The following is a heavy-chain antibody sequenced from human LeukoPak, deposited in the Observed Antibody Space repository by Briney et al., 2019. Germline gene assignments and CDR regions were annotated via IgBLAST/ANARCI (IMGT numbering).Heavy chain of an antibody. J-gene: IGHJ5*02. V-gene: IGHV1-69*05. CDR2: IIPIFGTA. CDR3: ARGRDYKRPDWFDP. D-gene: IGHD4-11*01. Sequence: ASVKVSCKASGGTFSSYAISWVRQAPGQGLEWMGGIIPIFGTANYAQKFQGRVTITRNTSISTAYMELSSLRSEDTAVYYCARGRDYKRPDWFDPWGQGTLVTVSS. CDR1: GGTFSSYA.